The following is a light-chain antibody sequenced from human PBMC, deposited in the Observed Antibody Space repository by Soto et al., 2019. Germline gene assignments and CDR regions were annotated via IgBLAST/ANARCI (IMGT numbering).Light chain of an antibody. V-gene: IGKV3-11*01. CDR2: DAS. J-gene: IGKJ4*01. Sequence: EIVLTQSPVTLSLSPGERATLSCRASQSVSTYLAWYQQKPGQAPRLLIYDASKRDTGIPARFSGSGSGTDFTLTISSLEPEDFAIYYCQQRSNWRLTFGGGTKVEIK. CDR3: QQRSNWRLT. CDR1: QSVSTY.